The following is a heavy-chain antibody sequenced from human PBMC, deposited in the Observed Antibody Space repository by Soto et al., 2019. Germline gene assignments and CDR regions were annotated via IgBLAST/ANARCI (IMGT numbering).Heavy chain of an antibody. CDR2: ISYDGNNT. Sequence: HPGGSLRLSCAASGFSISDYGMEWVRQAPGKGLEWVALISYDGNNTYYADSVKGRFTISRDNSKDTLFLQMTGLLAEDTAVYYCAKGAGDRLSLGMDVWGQGTTVTVSS. CDR1: GFSISDYG. D-gene: IGHD1-26*01. CDR3: AKGAGDRLSLGMDV. V-gene: IGHV3-30*18. J-gene: IGHJ6*02.